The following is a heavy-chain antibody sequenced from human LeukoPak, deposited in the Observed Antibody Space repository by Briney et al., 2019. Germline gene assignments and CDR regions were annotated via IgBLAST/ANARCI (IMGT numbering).Heavy chain of an antibody. V-gene: IGHV4-4*09. CDR3: ARAQLGGFEI. J-gene: IGHJ3*02. Sequence: SETLSCTCTVSGGSISGHYWHWIRQPPGKGLEWIGFSSTSGSSNSNPSLRSRVIVLTDTSKTRFSLRLNSVTAADTAVYFCARAQLGGFEIWGQGTVVTVSS. D-gene: IGHD1-1*01. CDR2: SSTSGSS. CDR1: GGSISGHY.